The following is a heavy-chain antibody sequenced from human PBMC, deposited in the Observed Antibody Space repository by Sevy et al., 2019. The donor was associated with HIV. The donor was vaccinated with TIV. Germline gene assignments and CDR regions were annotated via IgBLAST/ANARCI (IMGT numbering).Heavy chain of an antibody. Sequence: LSLTCTVSGGSITSLYWNWIRQPPGKGLEWIANIYYNGHINYNPSLKSRVTLSLETSKNQFSLRLSSVTAADTAMYYCAGENAWGRGYSWGQGTLVTVSS. CDR2: IYYNGHI. V-gene: IGHV4-59*08. D-gene: IGHD1-26*01. J-gene: IGHJ4*02. CDR3: AGENAWGRGYS. CDR1: GGSITSLY.